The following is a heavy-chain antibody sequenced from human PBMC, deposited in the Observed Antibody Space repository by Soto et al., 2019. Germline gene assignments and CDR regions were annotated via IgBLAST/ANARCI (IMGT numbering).Heavy chain of an antibody. CDR1: GFTLSSYT. J-gene: IGHJ3*01. D-gene: IGHD2-15*01. V-gene: IGHV3-23*01. Sequence: PGGSLRLSCAASGFTLSSYTMNWVRQAPGKGLEWVSAVSGSGGSTTYADSVKGRFTISRDNSMNTLYLQMNSLRAEDTAAYYCAKGRCSGGACSYTFDVWGQGTMVTVSS. CDR2: VSGSGGST. CDR3: AKGRCSGGACSYTFDV.